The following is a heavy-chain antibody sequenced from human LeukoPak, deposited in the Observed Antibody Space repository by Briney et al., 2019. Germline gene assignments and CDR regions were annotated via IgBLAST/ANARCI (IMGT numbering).Heavy chain of an antibody. J-gene: IGHJ4*02. V-gene: IGHV1-69*13. CDR2: IIPIFGTA. D-gene: IGHD3-9*01. Sequence: SVKVSCKASGGTFSSYATSWLGRPPGQGLEWMGGIIPIFGTANYAQKFQGRVTITADESTSTAYMELSSLRSEDTAVYYCARPHELYDILTGPLDYWDQGTLVTVSS. CDR1: GGTFSSYA. CDR3: ARPHELYDILTGPLDY.